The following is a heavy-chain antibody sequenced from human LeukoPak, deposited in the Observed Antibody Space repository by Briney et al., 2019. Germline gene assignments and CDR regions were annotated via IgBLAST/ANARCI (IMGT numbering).Heavy chain of an antibody. CDR3: ARDYSNHYYYYGMDV. J-gene: IGHJ6*02. V-gene: IGHV3-48*03. Sequence: RGSLRLSCAASGFTFSSYETNWVRQAPGKGLEWVSYISSSGSTIYYADSVQGRFTISRDNAKNSLYLQMNSLRAEDTAVYYCARDYSNHYYYYGMDVWGQATTVTVSS. CDR2: ISSSGSTI. D-gene: IGHD4-11*01. CDR1: GFTFSSYE.